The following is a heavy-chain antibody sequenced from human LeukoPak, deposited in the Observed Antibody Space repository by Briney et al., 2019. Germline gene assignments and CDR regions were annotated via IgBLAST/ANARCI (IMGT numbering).Heavy chain of an antibody. CDR1: GYTFTSYA. D-gene: IGHD6-19*01. V-gene: IGHV1-3*01. CDR2: IDAGNGNT. Sequence: ASVKVSCKASGYTFTSYAMHWVRQAPGQRLEWMGWIDAGNGNTKYSQKFQGRVTITRDTSASTAYMELSSLRSEDTAVYYCARFPYSSGYYYYGMDVWGQGTTVTVSS. CDR3: ARFPYSSGYYYYGMDV. J-gene: IGHJ6*02.